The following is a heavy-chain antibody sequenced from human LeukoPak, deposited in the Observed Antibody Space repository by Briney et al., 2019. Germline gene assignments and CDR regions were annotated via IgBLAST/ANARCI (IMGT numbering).Heavy chain of an antibody. D-gene: IGHD1-26*01. CDR2: IYYSGST. V-gene: IGHV4-59*01. CDR1: GGSISSYY. J-gene: IGHJ5*02. CDR3: ARDPSPFYSGSYLGFDP. Sequence: PSETLSLTCTVSGGSISSYYWSWIRQPPGKGLEWIGYIYYSGSTNYNPSLKSRVTISVDTSKNQFSLKLSSVTAADTAVYYCARDPSPFYSGSYLGFDPWGQGTLVTVSS.